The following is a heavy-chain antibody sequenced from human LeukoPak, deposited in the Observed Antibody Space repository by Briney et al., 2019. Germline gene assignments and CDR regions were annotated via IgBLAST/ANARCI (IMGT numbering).Heavy chain of an antibody. Sequence: GGSLRLSCAASGFTFSSYAMSWVRQAPGKGLEWVSAISGSGGSTYYADSVKGRFTISRDNSKNTLYLQMNSLRAEDTAVYYFAKDQSGSYFGDAFDIWGQGTMVTVSS. CDR2: ISGSGGST. CDR3: AKDQSGSYFGDAFDI. CDR1: GFTFSSYA. D-gene: IGHD1-26*01. V-gene: IGHV3-23*01. J-gene: IGHJ3*02.